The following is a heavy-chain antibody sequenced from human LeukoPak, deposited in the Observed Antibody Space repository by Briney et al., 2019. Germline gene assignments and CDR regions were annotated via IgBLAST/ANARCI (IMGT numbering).Heavy chain of an antibody. D-gene: IGHD5-24*01. Sequence: SGGSLRLSCAASGFTFSSYEMSWVRQAPGKGLEWVSYISSSGSTIYYADSVKGRFTISRDNANNSLYLQMNSLRVEDTAVYYCARDGSKGYYFDYWGQGTLVTVSS. J-gene: IGHJ4*02. CDR3: ARDGSKGYYFDY. V-gene: IGHV3-48*03. CDR2: ISSSGSTI. CDR1: GFTFSSYE.